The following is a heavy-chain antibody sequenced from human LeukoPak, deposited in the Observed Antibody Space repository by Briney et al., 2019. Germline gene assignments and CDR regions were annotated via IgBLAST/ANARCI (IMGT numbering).Heavy chain of an antibody. J-gene: IGHJ4*02. Sequence: PGGSLRLSCAASGFTFSSYSMNWVRQAPGKGLEWVSSISSSSSYIYYADSVKGRFTISRDNAKNSLYLQMNSLRAEDTAVYYCARDLGMGVPFDYWGQGTLVTVSS. D-gene: IGHD3-3*01. CDR2: ISSSSSYI. CDR1: GFTFSSYS. V-gene: IGHV3-21*01. CDR3: ARDLGMGVPFDY.